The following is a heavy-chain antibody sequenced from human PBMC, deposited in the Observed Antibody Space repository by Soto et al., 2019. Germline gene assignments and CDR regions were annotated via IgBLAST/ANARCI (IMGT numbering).Heavy chain of an antibody. CDR2: IWYDGSNK. J-gene: IGHJ4*02. CDR1: GFTFSSYG. CDR3: ARERGGRYGDYEIFDY. V-gene: IGHV3-33*01. Sequence: GGSLRLSCAASGFTFSSYGMHWVRQAPGKGLEWVAVIWYDGSNKYYADSVKGRFTISRDNSKNTLYLQMNSLRAEDTAVYYCARERGGRYGDYEIFDYWGQGTLVTVSS. D-gene: IGHD4-17*01.